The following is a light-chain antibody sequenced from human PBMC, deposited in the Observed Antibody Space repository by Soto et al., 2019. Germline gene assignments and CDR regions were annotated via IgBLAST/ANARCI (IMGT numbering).Light chain of an antibody. CDR3: QQYHTTPQT. CDR2: WAC. V-gene: IGKV4-1*01. J-gene: IGKJ1*01. Sequence: DIVMTQSPDSLAVSLGERATINCKSSQSVLYSSNNKNYLAWYQQKPGQPPKLLISWACTRETGVPDRFSGSGSGADFTLTISSLQAEDVSVYYCQQYHTTPQTFGQGTKVEIK. CDR1: QSVLYSSNNKNY.